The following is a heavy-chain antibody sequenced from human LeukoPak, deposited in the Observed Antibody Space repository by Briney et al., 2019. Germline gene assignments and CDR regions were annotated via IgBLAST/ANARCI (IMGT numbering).Heavy chain of an antibody. V-gene: IGHV1-2*02. CDR3: ARNLYYYDSRGNWFDP. D-gene: IGHD3-22*01. Sequence: ASVKVSCKASGYTFTGYYMHRVRQAPGQGLEWMGWINPNSGGTNYAQKFQGRVTMARDTSINTAYMELSRLRSDDTAVYYCARNLYYYDSRGNWFDPWGQGTLVTVSS. CDR2: INPNSGGT. CDR1: GYTFTGYY. J-gene: IGHJ5*02.